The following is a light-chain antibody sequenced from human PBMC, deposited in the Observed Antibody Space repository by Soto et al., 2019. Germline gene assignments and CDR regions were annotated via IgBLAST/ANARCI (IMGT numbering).Light chain of an antibody. CDR2: GAS. J-gene: IGKJ1*01. Sequence: EIGLTQSPGTLSLSPGERATLSCSASQSVSSSYLAWYQQKPGQAPRLLIYGASSRATDIPDRFSGSGSGTDLSLTISRLEPEDFALYYCQQYGSSPWTFGQGTKVEIK. V-gene: IGKV3-20*01. CDR3: QQYGSSPWT. CDR1: QSVSSSY.